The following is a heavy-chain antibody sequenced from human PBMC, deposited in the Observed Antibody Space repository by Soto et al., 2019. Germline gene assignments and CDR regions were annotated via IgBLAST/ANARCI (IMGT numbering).Heavy chain of an antibody. CDR3: AGDDWGPAHF. J-gene: IGHJ4*02. D-gene: IGHD2-2*01. V-gene: IGHV4-31*03. CDR1: GGSISSGGYY. CDR2: IYYSGST. Sequence: SETLSLTCTVSGGSISSGGYYWSWIRQHPGKGLEWIGYIYYSGSTYYNPSLKSRVTISVDTSKNQFSLKLSSVTAEDTAVYYCAGDDWGPAHFRGQGTLVTVSS.